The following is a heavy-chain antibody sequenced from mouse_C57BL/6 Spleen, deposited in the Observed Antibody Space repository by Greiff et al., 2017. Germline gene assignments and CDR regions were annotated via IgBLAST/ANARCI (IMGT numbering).Heavy chain of an antibody. J-gene: IGHJ3*01. D-gene: IGHD2-4*01. Sequence: VQLQQPGTELVKPGASVKLSCKASGYTFTSYWMHWVKQRPGQGLEWIGNINPSNGGTNYNEKFKSKATLTVDKSSSTAYMQLSSLTSEDPAVYYCARSGIYYDYQAWFAYWGQGTLVTVSA. CDR1: GYTFTSYW. CDR3: ARSGIYYDYQAWFAY. CDR2: INPSNGGT. V-gene: IGHV1-53*01.